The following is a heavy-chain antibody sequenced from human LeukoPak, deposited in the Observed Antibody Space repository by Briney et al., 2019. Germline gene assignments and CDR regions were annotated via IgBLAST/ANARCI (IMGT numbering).Heavy chain of an antibody. D-gene: IGHD1-26*01. CDR1: GFTFSSYS. V-gene: IGHV3-21*01. CDR2: ISKTSGSI. CDR3: ARDLEGGGSYVD. Sequence: PGGSLRLSRVASGFTFSSYSMNWVRQAPGKGLEWVSSISKTSGSIYYADSVKGRFTVSRDNAKNSLYLQMNSLRAEDTAVYYCARDLEGGGSYVDWGQGTLVTVSS. J-gene: IGHJ4*02.